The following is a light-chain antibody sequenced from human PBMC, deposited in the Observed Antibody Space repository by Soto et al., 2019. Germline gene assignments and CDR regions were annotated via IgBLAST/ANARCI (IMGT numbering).Light chain of an antibody. V-gene: IGKV1-5*03. CDR1: QSISSR. Sequence: DIQMTQSPSTLSASVGDRVTITCRASQSISSRLAWYQQKPGKAPKVLIYKASSLQSGVPSRFSGSGSGTQFTLTISSLQPDDFATYYCQQYYSSSPAFCQGTQVEIK. CDR2: KAS. CDR3: QQYYSSSPA. J-gene: IGKJ1*01.